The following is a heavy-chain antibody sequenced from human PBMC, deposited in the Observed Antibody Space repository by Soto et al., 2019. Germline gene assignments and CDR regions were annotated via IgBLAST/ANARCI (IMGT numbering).Heavy chain of an antibody. Sequence: PSETLSLTCTVSGASISSSRCHWGWIRHPPGKGLEWIGYIYYSGSTNYNPSLKSRVTISVDTSKNQFSLKLSSVTAADTAVYYCARAPRGNYGYPSYFDYWGQGTLVTVS. J-gene: IGHJ4*02. CDR1: GASISSSRCH. V-gene: IGHV4-61*05. CDR2: IYYSGST. D-gene: IGHD3-10*01. CDR3: ARAPRGNYGYPSYFDY.